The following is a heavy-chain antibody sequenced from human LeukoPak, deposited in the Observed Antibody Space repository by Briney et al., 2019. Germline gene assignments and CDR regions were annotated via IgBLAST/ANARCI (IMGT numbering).Heavy chain of an antibody. CDR1: GFTFSSYG. CDR2: ISYDGSNK. J-gene: IGHJ6*04. CDR3: AKDGGSGSYAYYYGMDV. V-gene: IGHV3-30*18. D-gene: IGHD3-10*01. Sequence: GGSLRLTCAASGFTFSSYGMHWVRKAPGKGLEWVAVISYDGSNKYYADSVKGRFTISRDNSKNTLYLQMNSLRAEDTAVYYCAKDGGSGSYAYYYGMDVWGKGTTVTVSS.